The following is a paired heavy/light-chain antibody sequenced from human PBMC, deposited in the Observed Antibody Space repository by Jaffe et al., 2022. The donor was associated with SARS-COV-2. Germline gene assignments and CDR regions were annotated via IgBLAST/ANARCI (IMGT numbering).Heavy chain of an antibody. D-gene: IGHD5-18*01. CDR1: GFTFDDYA. Sequence: EVQLVESGGGLVQPGRSLRLSCAASGFTFDDYAMHWVRQAPGKGLEWVSGISWNSGSIGYADSVKGRFTISRDNAKNSLYLQMNSLRAEDTALYYCAKDSSVQLWLGDDAFDIWGQGTMVTVSS. CDR2: ISWNSGSI. J-gene: IGHJ3*02. CDR3: AKDSSVQLWLGDDAFDI. V-gene: IGHV3-9*01.
Light chain of an antibody. CDR1: SLRSYY. Sequence: SSELTQDPAVSVALGQTVRITCQGDSLRSYYASWYQQKPGQAPVLVIYGKNNRPSGIPDRFSGSSSGNTASLTITGAQAEDEADYYCNSRDSSGNHLNYVFGTGTKVTVL. V-gene: IGLV3-19*01. J-gene: IGLJ1*01. CDR2: GKN. CDR3: NSRDSSGNHLNYV.